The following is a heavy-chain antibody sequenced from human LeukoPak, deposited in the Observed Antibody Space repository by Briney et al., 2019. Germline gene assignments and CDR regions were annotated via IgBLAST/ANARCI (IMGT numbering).Heavy chain of an antibody. J-gene: IGHJ4*02. V-gene: IGHV3-21*01. Sequence: PGGSLRLSCAASGFTFSSDSMNWVRQAPGKGLEWVSSISSSSSYIYYADSVKGRFTISRDNAKNSLYLQMNSLRAEDTAVYYCARDPSITNYYDSSGYSYFDYWGQGTLVTVSS. CDR1: GFTFSSDS. CDR2: ISSSSSYI. D-gene: IGHD3-22*01. CDR3: ARDPSITNYYDSSGYSYFDY.